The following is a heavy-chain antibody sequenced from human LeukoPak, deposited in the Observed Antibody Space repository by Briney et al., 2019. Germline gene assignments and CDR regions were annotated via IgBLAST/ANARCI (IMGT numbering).Heavy chain of an antibody. CDR2: IYSGGST. D-gene: IGHD5-18*01. CDR1: GFTVSSNY. V-gene: IGHV3-66*02. J-gene: IGHJ4*02. CDR3: ARGPGYSYGSDY. Sequence: GGSLRLSCAASGFTVSSNYMSWVRQAPGKGLEWVSVIYSGGSTYYADSVKGRFTISRDNSKSTLYLQMNSLRAEDTAVYYCARGPGYSYGSDYWGQGTLATVSS.